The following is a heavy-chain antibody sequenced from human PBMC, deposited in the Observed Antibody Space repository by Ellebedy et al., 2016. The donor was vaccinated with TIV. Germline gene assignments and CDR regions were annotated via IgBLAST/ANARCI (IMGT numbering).Heavy chain of an antibody. J-gene: IGHJ3*02. V-gene: IGHV4-59*13. Sequence: SETLSLTXTVSGGSISSYYWSWIRQPPGKGLEWIGYIYYSGSTNYNPSLKSRVTISVDTSKNQFSLKLSSVTAADTAVYYCASVGAYGGNSLGAFDIWGQGTMVTVSS. CDR3: ASVGAYGGNSLGAFDI. CDR1: GGSISSYY. CDR2: IYYSGST. D-gene: IGHD4-23*01.